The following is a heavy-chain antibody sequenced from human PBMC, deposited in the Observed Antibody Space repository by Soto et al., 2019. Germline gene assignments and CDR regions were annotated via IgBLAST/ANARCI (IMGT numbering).Heavy chain of an antibody. CDR2: ISGSGGST. J-gene: IGHJ4*02. CDR1: GFTFSDYY. Sequence: PGGSLRLYCAASGFTFSDYYMSWVRQAPGKGLEWVSAISGSGGSTYYADSVKGRFTISRDNSKNTLDLQMNSLRAEDTAVYYCAKVSRAVAAPGMVDYWGQGTLVTVSS. D-gene: IGHD6-19*01. CDR3: AKVSRAVAAPGMVDY. V-gene: IGHV3-23*01.